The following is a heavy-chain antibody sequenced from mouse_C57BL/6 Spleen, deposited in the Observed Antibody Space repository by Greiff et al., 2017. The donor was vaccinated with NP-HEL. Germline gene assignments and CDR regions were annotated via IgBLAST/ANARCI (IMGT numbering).Heavy chain of an antibody. Sequence: EVMLVESGGGLVQPGGSLSLSCAASGFTFTDYYMSWVRQPPGKALEWLGFIRNKANGYTTEYSASVKGRFTISRDNSQSILYLQMNALRAEDSATYYCARSYDYGSPWFAYWGQGTLVTVSA. V-gene: IGHV7-3*01. J-gene: IGHJ3*01. CDR3: ARSYDYGSPWFAY. CDR1: GFTFTDYY. D-gene: IGHD1-1*01. CDR2: IRNKANGYTT.